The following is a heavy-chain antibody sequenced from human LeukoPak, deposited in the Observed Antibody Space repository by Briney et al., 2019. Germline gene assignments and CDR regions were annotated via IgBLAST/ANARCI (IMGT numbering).Heavy chain of an antibody. CDR3: ASSSVRHVGGSYRYTALDY. D-gene: IGHD3-16*02. V-gene: IGHV4-34*01. CDR2: INHSGST. Sequence: SETLSLTCAVYGGSFSGYYWSWIRQPPGKGLEWIGEINHSGSTNYNPSLKSRVTISVDTSKNQFSLKLSSVTAADTAVYYCASSSVRHVGGSYRYTALDYWGQGTLVTVSS. J-gene: IGHJ4*02. CDR1: GGSFSGYY.